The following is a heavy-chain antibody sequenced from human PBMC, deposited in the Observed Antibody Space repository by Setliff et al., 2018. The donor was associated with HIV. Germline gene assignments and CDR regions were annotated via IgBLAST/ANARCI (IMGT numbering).Heavy chain of an antibody. J-gene: IGHJ3*02. V-gene: IGHV1-69*10. CDR1: GGSFNNYA. Sequence: ASVKVSCKAAGGSFNNYAISWVRQAPGQGLEWVGGISPILGTTNSGPRFHGRVTITADKSTNTVYIELGSLRSEDTALYYCARAARGGLQYGPTGHAFDIWGQGTMVTVSS. CDR2: ISPILGTT. D-gene: IGHD1-1*01. CDR3: ARAARGGLQYGPTGHAFDI.